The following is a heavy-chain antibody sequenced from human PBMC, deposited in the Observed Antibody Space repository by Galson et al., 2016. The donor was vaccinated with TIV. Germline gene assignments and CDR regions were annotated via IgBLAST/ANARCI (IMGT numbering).Heavy chain of an antibody. Sequence: ETLSLTCTVSGGSISSYYWTWIRQPPGKGLEWIGYVYYTGNTNYNPSLKNRVTMSVDPSKNQFSLKLNSVTAADTAVYFCARVDYSGSGTAFDSWGQGTLVTVSS. CDR3: ARVDYSGSGTAFDS. V-gene: IGHV4-59*01. D-gene: IGHD3-10*01. CDR1: GGSISSYY. CDR2: VYYTGNT. J-gene: IGHJ4*02.